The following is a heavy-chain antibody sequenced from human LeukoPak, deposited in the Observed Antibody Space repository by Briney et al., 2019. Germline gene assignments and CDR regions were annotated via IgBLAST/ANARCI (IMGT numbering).Heavy chain of an antibody. V-gene: IGHV3-21*01. D-gene: IGHD3-22*01. CDR3: ARRLEYYYGMDV. Sequence: GGSLRLSCAASGFTFSSYSMNWVRQAPGKGLEWVSSISSSSNYIYYADSMKGRFTISRDNAQNSLYLQMNSLRAEDTAVYYCARRLEYYYGMDVWGQGTTVTVS. CDR1: GFTFSSYS. J-gene: IGHJ6*02. CDR2: ISSSSNYI.